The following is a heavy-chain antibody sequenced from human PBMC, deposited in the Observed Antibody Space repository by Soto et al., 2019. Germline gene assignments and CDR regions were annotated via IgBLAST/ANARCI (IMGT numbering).Heavy chain of an antibody. Sequence: EVRLVETGGGLIQPGGSLRLSCAASGFLVTSNYMSWVRQAPGKGLEWVSVIYTVGTTYYADSVKGRFTISRDNSKNTLYLQMNSLRAEDTAVYYCARGPGAMGYYFDYWGQVTLVTVSS. CDR1: GFLVTSNY. CDR2: IYTVGTT. CDR3: ARGPGAMGYYFDY. V-gene: IGHV3-53*02. J-gene: IGHJ4*02. D-gene: IGHD5-18*01.